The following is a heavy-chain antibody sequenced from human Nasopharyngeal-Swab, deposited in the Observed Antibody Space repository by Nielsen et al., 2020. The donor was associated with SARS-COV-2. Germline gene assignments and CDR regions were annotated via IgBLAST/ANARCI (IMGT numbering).Heavy chain of an antibody. CDR2: IYYSGST. V-gene: IGHV4-39*01. Sequence: WIRPPPGKGLEWIGSIYYSGSTYYNPSLKSRVTISVDTSKNQFSLKLSSVTVADTAVYYCARLDVSAAGRDYWGQGTLVTVSS. D-gene: IGHD6-13*01. J-gene: IGHJ4*02. CDR3: ARLDVSAAGRDY.